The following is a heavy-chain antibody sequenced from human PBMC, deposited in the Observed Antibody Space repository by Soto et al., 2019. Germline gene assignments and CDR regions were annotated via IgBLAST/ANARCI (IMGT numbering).Heavy chain of an antibody. V-gene: IGHV4-39*01. CDR2: IYWSETT. CDR3: ARLIPRTGNWFDP. J-gene: IGHJ5*02. D-gene: IGHD3-10*01. Sequence: PSETLSLTCTVSGVSISSTNFYWGWIRQPPGKGLEWIGNIYWSETTYYNPSLKSRITMSVDPSKNQFSLKLTSVTATDTAIYFCARLIPRTGNWFDPWGQGTLVTVSS. CDR1: GVSISSTNFY.